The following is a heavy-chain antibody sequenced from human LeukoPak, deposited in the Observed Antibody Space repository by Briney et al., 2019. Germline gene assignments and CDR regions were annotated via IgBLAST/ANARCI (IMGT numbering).Heavy chain of an antibody. CDR1: GFTFSNAW. CDR3: TTDKAWWAPGSYFEF. J-gene: IGHJ4*02. V-gene: IGHV3-15*01. Sequence: PGGSLRLSCAASGFTFSNAWMSWVRQAPGKGLEWVGRIKSNPDGGTTDYGAPVKGRFSISRDDSKSTLYLQMNSLHTDDTAVYYCTTDKAWWAPGSYFEFWGQGSLVTVSS. CDR2: IKSNPDGGTT. D-gene: IGHD2-8*02.